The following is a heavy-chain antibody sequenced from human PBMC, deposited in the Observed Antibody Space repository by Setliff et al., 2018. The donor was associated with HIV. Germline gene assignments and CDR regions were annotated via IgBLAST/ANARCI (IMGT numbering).Heavy chain of an antibody. Sequence: ASVKVSCKASGYTFTSYYMHWVRQAPGQGLEWMGWISTYNDNTNYAQKLQGRVTMTTETSTSTAYMELRSLRTDDTAVYYCARHDGLRSVHGAFDIWGQGTMVTVSS. D-gene: IGHD4-17*01. J-gene: IGHJ3*02. CDR1: GYTFTSYY. V-gene: IGHV1-18*04. CDR2: ISTYNDNT. CDR3: ARHDGLRSVHGAFDI.